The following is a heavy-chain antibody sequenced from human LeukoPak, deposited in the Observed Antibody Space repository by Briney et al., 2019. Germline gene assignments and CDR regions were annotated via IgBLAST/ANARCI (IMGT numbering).Heavy chain of an antibody. Sequence: PSETLSLTCTVSGGSISSDYWSWSRQPPGKGLEWIGYIYYSGSTNYNPSLKSRVTILVDMSKNQFSLKLSSVTAADTAVYYCARGPSGGANNWFDPWGQGILATVSS. J-gene: IGHJ5*02. CDR1: GGSISSDY. CDR2: IYYSGST. CDR3: ARGPSGGANNWFDP. V-gene: IGHV4-59*01. D-gene: IGHD2-15*01.